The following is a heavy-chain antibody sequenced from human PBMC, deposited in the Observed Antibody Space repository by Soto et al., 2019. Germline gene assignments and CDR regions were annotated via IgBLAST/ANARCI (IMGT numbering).Heavy chain of an antibody. D-gene: IGHD3-3*01. J-gene: IGHJ4*02. CDR3: ARVGVDFWSAYYGYYFDY. V-gene: IGHV1-18*01. Sequence: ASVKVSCKASGYTFTSYGISWVRQAPGQGLEWMGWISTYNGDTNYAQKLQGRVTMTTDTSTSTAYMELRSLRSDDTAVYYCARVGVDFWSAYYGYYFDYWGQGTLITVSS. CDR2: ISTYNGDT. CDR1: GYTFTSYG.